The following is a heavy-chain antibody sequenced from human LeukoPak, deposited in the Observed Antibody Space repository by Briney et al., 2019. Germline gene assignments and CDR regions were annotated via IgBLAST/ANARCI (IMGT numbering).Heavy chain of an antibody. CDR2: IWYDGSNK. Sequence: GRSLRLSCAASGFTFSSYGMHWVRQAPGKGLEWVAAIWYDGSNKYYADSVKGRFTISRDNSKNTLYLQVNSLRAEDTAVYYCARDPLGVYCSGGSCHLGGYYFDYWGQGTLVTVSS. CDR1: GFTFSSYG. D-gene: IGHD2-15*01. V-gene: IGHV3-33*01. J-gene: IGHJ4*02. CDR3: ARDPLGVYCSGGSCHLGGYYFDY.